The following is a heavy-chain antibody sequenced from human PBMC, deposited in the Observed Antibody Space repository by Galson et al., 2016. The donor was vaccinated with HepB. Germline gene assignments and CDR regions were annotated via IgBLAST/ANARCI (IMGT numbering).Heavy chain of an antibody. CDR2: ISWDGNRT. D-gene: IGHD3-10*01. J-gene: IGHJ4*02. Sequence: SLRLSCAASGFTFDEYAMHWVRQAPGKGLEWVSLISWDGNRTNYADSVKGRFTISRDNSKNSLYLQMNSLRTEDTALYYCAKDMGLLWFGELHLDYWGQGTLVTVSS. CDR3: AKDMGLLWFGELHLDY. CDR1: GFTFDEYA. V-gene: IGHV3-43*01.